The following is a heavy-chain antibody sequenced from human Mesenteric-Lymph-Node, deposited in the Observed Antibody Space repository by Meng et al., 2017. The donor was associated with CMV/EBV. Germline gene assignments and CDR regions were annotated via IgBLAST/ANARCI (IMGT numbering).Heavy chain of an antibody. D-gene: IGHD1-7*01. Sequence: GESLKISCAASGFTFSRYWMSWVRQAPGKGLEWVANIKQDGSEKYYVDSVKGRFTISRDNAKNSLYLQMNSLRAEDTAVYYCARALDWDSDAFDIWGQGTMVTVSS. CDR1: GFTFSRYW. CDR3: ARALDWDSDAFDI. J-gene: IGHJ3*02. V-gene: IGHV3-7*04. CDR2: IKQDGSEK.